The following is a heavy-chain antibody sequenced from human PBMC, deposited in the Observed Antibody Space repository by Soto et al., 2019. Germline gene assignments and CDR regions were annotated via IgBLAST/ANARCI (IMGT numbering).Heavy chain of an antibody. V-gene: IGHV3-7*01. D-gene: IGHD6-13*01. J-gene: IGHJ6*02. Sequence: EVQLVESGGGLVQPGGSLRLSCAASGFTFSSYWMSWVRRAPVKGLEWVGNIEQDGSEKNYVDFMEGRFTISRDNAENSLYLQMNSLRAEDTAVYYCARIASAGRGWDVWGQGTTVVVSS. CDR2: IEQDGSEK. CDR1: GFTFSSYW. CDR3: ARIASAGRGWDV.